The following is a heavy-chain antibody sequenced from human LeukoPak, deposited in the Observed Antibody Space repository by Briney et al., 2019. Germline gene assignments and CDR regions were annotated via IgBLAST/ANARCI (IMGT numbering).Heavy chain of an antibody. D-gene: IGHD6-13*01. CDR3: ARQQANRRLWDH. V-gene: IGHV4-59*01. CDR2: IYYSGST. CDR1: GGSISSFY. Sequence: TSETLSLTCTVSGGSISSFYWSWIRQPPGKGLEWIAYIYYSGSTKYNPSLESRVTISVDTSKNQFSLSLSSVTPADTAVYYCARQQANRRLWDHWGQGTLVTVSS. J-gene: IGHJ4*02.